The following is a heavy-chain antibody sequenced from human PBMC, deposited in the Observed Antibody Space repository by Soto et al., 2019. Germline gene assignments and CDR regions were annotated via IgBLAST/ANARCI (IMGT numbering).Heavy chain of an antibody. CDR3: AKPPRSVAGTSH. J-gene: IGHJ4*02. V-gene: IGHV3-23*01. CDR1: EFTFSSYA. CDR2: ISASGTNT. Sequence: GGSLRLSCAASEFTFSSYAMSWVRQAPGKGMEWVSSISASGTNTYYADSVKGRFTISRDNSKNTLFLQMNSLRAEDTAVYYCAKPPRSVAGTSHWGQGTLVTVSS. D-gene: IGHD6-19*01.